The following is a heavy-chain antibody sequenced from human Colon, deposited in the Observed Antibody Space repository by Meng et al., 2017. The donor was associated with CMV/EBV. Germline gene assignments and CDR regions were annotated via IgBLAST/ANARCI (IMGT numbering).Heavy chain of an antibody. J-gene: IGHJ5*02. CDR3: ARGLRVPAAIYPYNWFDP. D-gene: IGHD2-2*01. Sequence: SQTLSLTCAVYGGSFSGCYWSWIRQPPGKGLEWIGEINHSGSTNYNPSLKSRVTISVDTSKNQFSLKLSSVTAADTAVYYCARGLRVPAAIYPYNWFDPWGQGTLVTVSS. CDR2: INHSGST. CDR1: GGSFSGCY. V-gene: IGHV4-34*01.